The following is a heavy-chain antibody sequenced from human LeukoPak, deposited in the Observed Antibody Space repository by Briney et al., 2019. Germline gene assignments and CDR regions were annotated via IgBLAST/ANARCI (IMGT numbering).Heavy chain of an antibody. V-gene: IGHV3-30*03. CDR3: ARDSVQGYEPNFYGMDV. D-gene: IGHD3-3*01. CDR1: GFTFSSYG. J-gene: IGHJ6*02. CDR2: ISYDGSNK. Sequence: PGGSLRLSCAASGFTFSSYGMHWVRQAPGKGLEWVAVISYDGSNKYYADSVKGRFTISRDNSKNTLYLQMNSLRAEDTAVYYCARDSVQGYEPNFYGMDVWGQGTTVTVSS.